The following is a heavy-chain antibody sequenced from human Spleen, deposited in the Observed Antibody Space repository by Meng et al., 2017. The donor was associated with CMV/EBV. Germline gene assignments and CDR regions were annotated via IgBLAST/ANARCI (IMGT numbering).Heavy chain of an antibody. V-gene: IGHV4-34*01. CDR1: GGFCCGSY. CDR3: ARAPLIVVVTPRDWYFDL. D-gene: IGHD3-22*01. Sequence: PHWAASLFEPSKTLPPSCAFFGGFCCGSYRSWIRQTPGKGLEWIGEINHSRSTNYNPSLKSRVTKSVDTSKNQFSQKLISVTAADTAVYYCARAPLIVVVTPRDWYFDLWGRGTLVTVSS. J-gene: IGHJ2*01. CDR2: INHSRST.